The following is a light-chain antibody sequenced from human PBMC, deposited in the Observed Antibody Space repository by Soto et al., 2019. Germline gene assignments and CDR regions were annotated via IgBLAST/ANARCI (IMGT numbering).Light chain of an antibody. CDR2: HAS. CDR3: QHYNSFSRT. V-gene: IGKV1-5*01. J-gene: IGKJ1*01. CDR1: QTIDRW. Sequence: IQITQCASTLPASVSDTFTITCRASQTIDRWVAWYQQKSGKAPKILIYHASSLETGVPSRFAGSGSGTDFTLTITRLQPDDFATYYCQHYNSFSRTFGQGTKVDIK.